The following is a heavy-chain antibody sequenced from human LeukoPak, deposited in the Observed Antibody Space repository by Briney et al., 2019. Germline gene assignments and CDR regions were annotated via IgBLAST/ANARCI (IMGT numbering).Heavy chain of an antibody. CDR2: INPNSGGT. J-gene: IGHJ4*02. Sequence: ASVKVSCKASGYTFTGYYMHWVRQAPGQGLEWMGWINPNSGGTSYAQKFQGRVTMTRDTSISTAYMELSRLRSDDTAVYYCAVPYYYDSSGYYLFDYWGRGTLVTVSS. D-gene: IGHD3-22*01. CDR1: GYTFTGYY. CDR3: AVPYYYDSSGYYLFDY. V-gene: IGHV1-2*02.